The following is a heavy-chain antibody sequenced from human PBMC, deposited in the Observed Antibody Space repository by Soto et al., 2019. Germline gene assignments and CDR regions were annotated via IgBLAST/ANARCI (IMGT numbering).Heavy chain of an antibody. D-gene: IGHD3-16*01. V-gene: IGHV1-8*01. CDR1: VYTFTNYD. J-gene: IGHJ5*02. CDR2: MNPDSGNT. Sequence: QVQLVQSGAEVKKPGASVKVSCKASVYTFTNYDIHWVRQATGQGLEWMGWMNPDSGNTGQSKKFQGRVTMTRDTSISTAYMEMSSLRSEDTAVYYCARGRFRRTWFDPWGQGTLVTVSS. CDR3: ARGRFRRTWFDP.